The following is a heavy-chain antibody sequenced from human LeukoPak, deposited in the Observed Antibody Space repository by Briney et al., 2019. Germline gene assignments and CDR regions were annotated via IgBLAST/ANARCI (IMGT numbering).Heavy chain of an antibody. D-gene: IGHD2-15*01. V-gene: IGHV4-59*08. J-gene: IGHJ4*02. CDR2: IYYSGST. CDR3: ATSTARYGSGAYFDY. Sequence: SETLSLTCTVPGGSISSYYWSWIRQPPGKGLEWIGYIYYSGSTNYNPSLKSRVTISVDTSKNQFSLKLSSVTAADTAVYYCATSTARYGSGAYFDYWGQGTLVTVSS. CDR1: GGSISSYY.